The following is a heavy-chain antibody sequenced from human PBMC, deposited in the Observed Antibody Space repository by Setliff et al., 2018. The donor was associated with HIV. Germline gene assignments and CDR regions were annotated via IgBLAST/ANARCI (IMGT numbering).Heavy chain of an antibody. CDR2: IHTNRGT. D-gene: IGHD1-7*01. CDR3: ARHPREEPERNYKFDS. V-gene: IGHV4-4*09. J-gene: IGHJ4*02. CDR1: GSSISGYY. Sequence: SETLSLTCTVSGSSISGYYWSWIRQSPGKGLEWIGYIHTNRGTKTNLSLKTRATVSLDTSKNQFFLRLTSVTATDAAIYYCARHPREEPERNYKFDSWGQGTLVTVSS.